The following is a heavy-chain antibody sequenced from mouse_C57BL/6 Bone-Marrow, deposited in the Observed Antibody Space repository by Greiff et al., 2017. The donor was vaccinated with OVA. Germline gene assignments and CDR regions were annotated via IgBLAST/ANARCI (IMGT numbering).Heavy chain of an antibody. Sequence: EVNVVESGGGLVKPGGSLKLSCAASGFTFSDYGMHWVRQAPEKGLEWVAYISSGSSTIYYADTVKGRFTISRDNAKNTLFLQMTSLRSEDTAMYYCARINYWYSDVWGTGTTVTVSS. CDR2: ISSGSSTI. V-gene: IGHV5-17*01. J-gene: IGHJ1*03. CDR1: GFTFSDYG. CDR3: ARINYWYSDV.